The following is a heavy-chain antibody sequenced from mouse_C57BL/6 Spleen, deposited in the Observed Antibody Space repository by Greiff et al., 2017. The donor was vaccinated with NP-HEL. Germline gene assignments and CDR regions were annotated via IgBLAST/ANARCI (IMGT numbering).Heavy chain of an antibody. CDR3: AEGLRRFAY. D-gene: IGHD2-4*01. CDR2: INPNNGGT. J-gene: IGHJ3*01. CDR1: GYTFTDYY. Sequence: SGPELVKPGASVKISCKASGYTFTDYYMNWVKQSHGKSLEWIGDINPNNGGTSYNQKFKGKATLTVDKSSSTAYMELRSLTSEDSAVYYCAEGLRRFAYWGQGTLVTVSA. V-gene: IGHV1-26*01.